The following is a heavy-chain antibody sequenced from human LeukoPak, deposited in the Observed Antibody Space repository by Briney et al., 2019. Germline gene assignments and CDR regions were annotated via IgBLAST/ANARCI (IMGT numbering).Heavy chain of an antibody. Sequence: EASVKVSCKASGYTFTGYDMHWVRQAPGQGLEWMGWINPNSGGTNYAQKFQGRVTMTRDTSISTAYMELSRLRSDDTAVYYCARGGLTTVTPFDYWGQGTLVTVSS. J-gene: IGHJ4*02. V-gene: IGHV1-2*02. CDR1: GYTFTGYD. D-gene: IGHD4-17*01. CDR2: INPNSGGT. CDR3: ARGGLTTVTPFDY.